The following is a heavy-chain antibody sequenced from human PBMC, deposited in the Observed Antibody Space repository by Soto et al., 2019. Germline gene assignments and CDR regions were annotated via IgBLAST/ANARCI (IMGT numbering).Heavy chain of an antibody. J-gene: IGHJ4*02. V-gene: IGHV1-2*02. CDR3: ARAQLWLDSSGYFSYFDY. CDR2: INPDNGGT. D-gene: IGHD3-22*01. CDR1: GYTFTGHY. Sequence: ASVKVSCKASGYTFTGHYMYWVRQAPGQGLEWMGWINPDNGGTSYTQKFQGRVTMTTDTSINTAHMELSRLRSDDTAVYYCARAQLWLDSSGYFSYFDYWGQGTLVTVSS.